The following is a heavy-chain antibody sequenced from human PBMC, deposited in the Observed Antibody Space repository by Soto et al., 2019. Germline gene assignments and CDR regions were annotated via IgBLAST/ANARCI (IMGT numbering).Heavy chain of an antibody. CDR1: GGSMSSSSYY. CDR2: VYHSGSS. D-gene: IGHD3-22*01. CDR3: ARRQDYYDSSGYYNDAFDI. Sequence: QLQLQESGPGLVKPAETLSLICSVSGGSMSSSSYYWGWIRQPPGKGLEWIGNVYHSGSSYYNPSLKSRLTISVHPCKNQFSLTLNSVTAADTAVYYCARRQDYYDSSGYYNDAFDIWGQGTEVTVSS. J-gene: IGHJ3*02. V-gene: IGHV4-39*01.